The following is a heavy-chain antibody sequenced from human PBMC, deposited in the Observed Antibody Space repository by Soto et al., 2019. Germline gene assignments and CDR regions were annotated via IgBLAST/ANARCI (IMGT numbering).Heavy chain of an antibody. D-gene: IGHD6-6*01. J-gene: IGHJ4*02. CDR1: GYTFTSYA. V-gene: IGHV1-3*01. CDR3: ARSGIAARLLSEDY. Sequence: ASVKGSCKASGYTFTSYAVRWVRQAPGQRLEWMGWINAGNGNTKYSQKFQGRVTITRDTSASTAYMELSSLRSEDTAVYYCARSGIAARLLSEDYWGQGTLVTVSS. CDR2: INAGNGNT.